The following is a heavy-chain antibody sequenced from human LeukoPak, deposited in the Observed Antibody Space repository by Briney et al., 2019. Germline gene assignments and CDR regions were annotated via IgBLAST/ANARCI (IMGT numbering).Heavy chain of an antibody. D-gene: IGHD4-23*01. J-gene: IGHJ3*02. CDR2: IYPGDSDT. V-gene: IGHV5-51*01. CDR3: ATSTVVTPWVLGKGAFDI. Sequence: PGESLKISCKGSGYSFTSYWIGWVRQMPGKGLEWMGIIYPGDSDTRYSPSFQGQVTISADKSISTAYLQWSSLKASDTAMYYCATSTVVTPWVLGKGAFDIWGQGTMVTVSS. CDR1: GYSFTSYW.